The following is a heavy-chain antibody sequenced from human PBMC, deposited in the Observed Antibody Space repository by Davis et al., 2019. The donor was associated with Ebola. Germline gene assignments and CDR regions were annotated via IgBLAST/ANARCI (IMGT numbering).Heavy chain of an antibody. V-gene: IGHV4-34*01. D-gene: IGHD3-3*01. J-gene: IGHJ4*02. CDR2: INHSGST. Sequence: MPSETLSLTCAVYGGSSSGYYWSWIRQRPGKGLEWIGEINHSGSTNYNPSLKSRVTISVDTSKNQFSLKLSSVTAADTAVYYCARAYYDFWSGRFDYWGQGTLVTVSS. CDR3: ARAYYDFWSGRFDY. CDR1: GGSSSGYY.